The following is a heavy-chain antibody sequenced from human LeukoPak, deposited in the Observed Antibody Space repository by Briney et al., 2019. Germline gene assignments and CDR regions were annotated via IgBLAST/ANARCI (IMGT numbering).Heavy chain of an antibody. CDR3: ARGLGYCSGGTCHYYFDY. J-gene: IGHJ4*02. CDR2: VSRSRSHI. V-gene: IGHV3-21*05. Sequence: PVQPLDSPSVVSRSRSHISYADSLKGRFTMSSDNARNSLYLQMISLRADDTAVYYCARGLGYCSGGTCHYYFDYWGQGTLVTVSS. D-gene: IGHD2-15*01.